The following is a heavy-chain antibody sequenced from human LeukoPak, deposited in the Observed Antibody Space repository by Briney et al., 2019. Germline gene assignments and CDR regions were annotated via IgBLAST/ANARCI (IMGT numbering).Heavy chain of an antibody. CDR2: ISYDGSKK. CDR1: GFTFNTYA. V-gene: IGHV3-30-3*01. J-gene: IGHJ4*02. D-gene: IGHD1-1*01. CDR3: ARGWEPFDY. Sequence: GGSLRLSCAASGFTFNTYAMHWVRQAPGKGLEWVTVISYDGSKKYYADSVKGRFTVSRDNSKNTLYVQMNSLRPGDTAVYYCARGWEPFDYWGQGSLVTVSS.